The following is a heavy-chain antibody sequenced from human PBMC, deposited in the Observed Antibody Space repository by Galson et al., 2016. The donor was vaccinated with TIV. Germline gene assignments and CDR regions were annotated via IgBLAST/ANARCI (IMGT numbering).Heavy chain of an antibody. CDR2: ISADNGDI. CDR3: ATELYCSSISCYYYYGLDV. J-gene: IGHJ6*02. V-gene: IGHV1-18*04. D-gene: IGHD2-2*01. CDR1: GYSFLSYG. Sequence: SVKVSCKASGYSFLSYGMTWVRQAPGRGLEWLGWISADNGDIKSARTFQGRVTMTTDTSTNTAYMELRSLGSDDTAVYYCATELYCSSISCYYYYGLDVWGHGTTVIVSS.